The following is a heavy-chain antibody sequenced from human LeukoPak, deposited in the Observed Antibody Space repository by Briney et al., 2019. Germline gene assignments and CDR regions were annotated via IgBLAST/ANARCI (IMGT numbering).Heavy chain of an antibody. CDR2: IIPIFGTA. V-gene: IGHV1-69*13. J-gene: IGHJ6*03. Sequence: GASVKVSCKASGGTFISYAISGVRQAPGQGGEGMGGIIPIFGTADYAQKFQGRVTITADESTSTDYMELSSLRSEDTDVYYCARDREAYCGGDCYSRRDYYYYYMDVWGKGTTVTVSS. D-gene: IGHD2-21*01. CDR1: GGTFISYA. CDR3: ARDREAYCGGDCYSRRDYYYYYMDV.